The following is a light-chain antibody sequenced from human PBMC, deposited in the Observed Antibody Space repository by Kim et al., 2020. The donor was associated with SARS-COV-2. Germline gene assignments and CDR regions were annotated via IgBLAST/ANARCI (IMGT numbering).Light chain of an antibody. CDR2: GKN. CDR3: NSRDSGSNHLV. CDR1: SLRTYY. Sequence: SSELTQDPAVSVALGQTVRITCQGDSLRTYYASWYQQKPGQAPVLVIYGKNNRPSGIPDRFSGSNSGDTASLTITGVQAEDEADYYCNSRDSGSNHLVF. J-gene: IGLJ1*01. V-gene: IGLV3-19*01.